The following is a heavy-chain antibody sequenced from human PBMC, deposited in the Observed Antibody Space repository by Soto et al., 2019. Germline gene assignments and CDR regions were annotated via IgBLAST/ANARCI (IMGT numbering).Heavy chain of an antibody. CDR3: ARHLPAGAYCSSTSCYRSWFDP. CDR2: ISAYNGNT. V-gene: IGHV1-18*01. D-gene: IGHD2-2*01. CDR1: GYTFTSDG. Sequence: ASVKVLGKTSGYTFTSDGISWVRQAPGQGRGWMGWISAYNGNTNYAQQLQGRVTMTTDTSTRTAYMELRSLRSDDTAVYYCARHLPAGAYCSSTSCYRSWFDPWGQGSLVNVST. J-gene: IGHJ5*02.